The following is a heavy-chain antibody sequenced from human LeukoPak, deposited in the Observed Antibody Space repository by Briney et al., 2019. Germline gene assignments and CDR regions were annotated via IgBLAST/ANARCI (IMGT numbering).Heavy chain of an antibody. CDR3: ARDLFYDILTGYLTFEPRNNWFDP. D-gene: IGHD3-9*01. CDR1: GYTFTGYY. CDR2: INLNSGGT. Sequence: ASVKVSCKASGYTFTGYYMHWVRQAPGQGLEWMGWINLNSGGTNDAQKFQDRGTMTRDTSISTAYMELSRLRSDDTAVYYCARDLFYDILTGYLTFEPRNNWFDPWGQGTLVTVSS. J-gene: IGHJ5*02. V-gene: IGHV1-2*02.